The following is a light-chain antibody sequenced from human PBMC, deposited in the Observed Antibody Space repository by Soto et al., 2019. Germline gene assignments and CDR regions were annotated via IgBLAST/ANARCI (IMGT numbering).Light chain of an antibody. V-gene: IGLV2-14*01. J-gene: IGLJ1*01. CDR1: SSDIGDYHF. Sequence: QSALTQPASVSGSPAQSITISCTGSSSDIGDYHFVSWYQQHPGKAPKLMIYGVSLRPSGVSDRFAGSKSGNTASLTISGRQAEDEADYYCSSYTSTSPPFLFGTGTKVTVL. CDR2: GVS. CDR3: SSYTSTSPPFL.